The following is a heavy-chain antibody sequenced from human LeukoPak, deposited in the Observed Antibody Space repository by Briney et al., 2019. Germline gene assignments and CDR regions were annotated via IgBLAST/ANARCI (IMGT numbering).Heavy chain of an antibody. CDR3: AKDIVVVKYHPYYYYGMDV. CDR1: GYTFTCYY. CDR2: INPNSGGT. D-gene: IGHD2-15*01. J-gene: IGHJ6*02. Sequence: GASVKVSCKASGYTFTCYYMHWVRQAPGQGLEWMGWINPNSGGTNYAQKFQGRVTMTRDTSISTAYMELSRLRSDDTAVYYCAKDIVVVKYHPYYYYGMDVWGQGTTVTVSS. V-gene: IGHV1-2*02.